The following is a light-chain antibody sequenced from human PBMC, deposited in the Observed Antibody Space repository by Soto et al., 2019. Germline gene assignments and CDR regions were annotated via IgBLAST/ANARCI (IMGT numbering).Light chain of an antibody. CDR3: QQYGSSPT. J-gene: IGKJ1*01. CDR2: GAS. CDR1: QSVSSSY. V-gene: IGKV3-20*01. Sequence: EVVVTQSACALSLSQGERATLSCRASQSVSSSYLAWYQQKPGQAPRLLIYGASSRATGIPDRFSGSGSGTDFTLTISRLEPEDFAVYYCQQYGSSPTFGQGTKVAIK.